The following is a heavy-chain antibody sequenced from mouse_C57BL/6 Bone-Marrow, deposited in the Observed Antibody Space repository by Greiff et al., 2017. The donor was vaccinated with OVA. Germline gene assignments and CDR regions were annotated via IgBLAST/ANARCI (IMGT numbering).Heavy chain of an antibody. CDR1: GYTFTSYT. CDR2: INPSSGYT. D-gene: IGHD2-4*01. V-gene: IGHV1-4*01. J-gene: IGHJ4*01. Sequence: LVESGAELARPGASVKMSCKASGYTFTSYTMHWVKQRPGQGLEWIGYINPSSGYTKYNQKFKDKATLTADKSSSTAYMQLSSLTSEDSAVYYCARGGLRLYAMDYWGQGTSVTVSS. CDR3: ARGGLRLYAMDY.